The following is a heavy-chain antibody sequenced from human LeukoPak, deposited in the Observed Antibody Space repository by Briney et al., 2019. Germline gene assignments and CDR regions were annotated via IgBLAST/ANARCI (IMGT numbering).Heavy chain of an antibody. CDR2: INHSGST. CDR3: ARDRPGAFDI. V-gene: IGHV4-34*01. J-gene: IGHJ3*02. Sequence: SETLSLTCAVYGGSFSGYYWSWIRQPPGKGLEWIGEINHSGSTNYNPSLKSRVTISVDTSKNQFSLKLSSVTAADTAVYYCARDRPGAFDIWGQGTMVTVSS. CDR1: GGSFSGYY. D-gene: IGHD6-6*01.